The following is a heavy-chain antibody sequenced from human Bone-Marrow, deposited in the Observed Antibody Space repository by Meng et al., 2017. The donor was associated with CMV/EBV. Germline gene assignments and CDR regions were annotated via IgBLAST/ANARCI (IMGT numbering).Heavy chain of an antibody. CDR1: GGTFSSYA. Sequence: SVKVSCKASGGTFSSYAISWVRQAPGQGLEWMGGIIPIFGTANYAQKFQGRVTITTDESTSTAYMELSRLRSDDTAVYYCARDRKYCSSTSCSGNWFDPWGQGTLVIVSS. CDR3: ARDRKYCSSTSCSGNWFDP. D-gene: IGHD2-2*01. J-gene: IGHJ5*02. V-gene: IGHV1-69*05. CDR2: IIPIFGTA.